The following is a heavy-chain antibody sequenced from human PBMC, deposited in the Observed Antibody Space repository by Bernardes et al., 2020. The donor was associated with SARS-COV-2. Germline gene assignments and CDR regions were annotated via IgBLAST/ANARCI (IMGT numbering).Heavy chain of an antibody. V-gene: IGHV3-74*01. Sequence: GSLRLSCYASGFTFSNYFMRWVRHPPGKGLVWVSRIDSGWSTTTYTDSLKGRFTVSRDNAKNTLFLQMNSLRVEDTAVYYCARGPIAGTAMTQVDRRFDPWGQGTLVTVSS. CDR3: ARGPIAGTAMTQVDRRFDP. D-gene: IGHD5-18*01. CDR2: IDSGWSTT. J-gene: IGHJ5*02. CDR1: GFTFSNYF.